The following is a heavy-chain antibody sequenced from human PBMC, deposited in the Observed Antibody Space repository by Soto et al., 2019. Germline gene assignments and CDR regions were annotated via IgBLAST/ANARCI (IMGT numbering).Heavy chain of an antibody. D-gene: IGHD3-10*01. V-gene: IGHV4-59*01. CDR1: SGSISTYY. CDR3: AREAYSGNYYYTDV. J-gene: IGHJ6*03. CDR2: IYYSGNT. Sequence: SETLSLTCTVSSGSISTYYWSWIRQPPGKGLEWIGYIYYSGNTNYNPSLKSRVTISLDTSKNQFSLRLSSVTAADTAVYYCAREAYSGNYYYTDVCDKGTTVTVS.